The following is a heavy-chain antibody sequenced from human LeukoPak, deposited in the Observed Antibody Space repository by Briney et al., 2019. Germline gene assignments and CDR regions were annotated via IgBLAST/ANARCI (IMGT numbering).Heavy chain of an antibody. J-gene: IGHJ6*03. CDR3: ARLAPTPYYDFWSTYYYYMDV. CDR1: GGSISSYY. Sequence: SETLSLTCTVSGGSISSYYWSWIRQPAGKGLEWIGRIYTSGSTNYNPSLKSRVTMSVDTSKNQFSLKLSSVTAADTAVYYCARLAPTPYYDFWSTYYYYMDVWGQGTTVTVSS. CDR2: IYTSGST. D-gene: IGHD3-3*01. V-gene: IGHV4-4*07.